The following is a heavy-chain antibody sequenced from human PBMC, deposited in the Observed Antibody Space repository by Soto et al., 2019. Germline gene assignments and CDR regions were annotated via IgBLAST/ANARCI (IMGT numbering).Heavy chain of an antibody. CDR3: TGRRGTFRNLDP. J-gene: IGHJ5*02. CDR1: GYTFTSYG. V-gene: IGHV1-18*01. D-gene: IGHD1-26*01. Sequence: GASVKVSCKASGYTFTSYGISWVRQAPGQGLEWMGWISAYNGNTNYAQKLQGRVTMTTDTSTSTAYMELRSLRSEDTAVYYCTGRRGTFRNLDPWGPGALVSVS. CDR2: ISAYNGNT.